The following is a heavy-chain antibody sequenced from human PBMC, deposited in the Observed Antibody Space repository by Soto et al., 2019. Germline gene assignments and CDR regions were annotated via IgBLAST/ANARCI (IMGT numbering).Heavy chain of an antibody. CDR2: IIPIFGTA. D-gene: IGHD2-2*02. CDR1: GGTFSSYA. V-gene: IGHV1-69*13. CDR3: ARDRGYCSSTSSCTLYNWFDP. Sequence: ASVKVSCKASGGTFSSYAISWVRQAPGQGLEWMGGIIPIFGTANYAQKFQGRVTITADESTSTAYMELSSLRSEDTAVYYCARDRGYCSSTSSCTLYNWFDPWGQGTLVTVSS. J-gene: IGHJ5*02.